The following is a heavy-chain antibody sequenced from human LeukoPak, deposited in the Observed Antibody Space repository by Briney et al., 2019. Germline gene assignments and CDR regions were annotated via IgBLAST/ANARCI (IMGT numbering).Heavy chain of an antibody. V-gene: IGHV1-2*02. J-gene: IGHJ5*02. CDR1: GYTFTGYY. Sequence: ASVKVSCKASGYTFTGYYMHWVRQAPGQGLEWMGWINPNSGGTNYAQKFQGRVTMTRDTSISTAYMELSRLRSDDTAVYYCARAGSTMIVVVLNWFDPWGQGTLVTVSS. CDR2: INPNSGGT. D-gene: IGHD3-22*01. CDR3: ARAGSTMIVVVLNWFDP.